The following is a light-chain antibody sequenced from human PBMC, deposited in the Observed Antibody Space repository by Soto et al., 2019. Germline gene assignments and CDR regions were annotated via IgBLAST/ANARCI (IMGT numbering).Light chain of an antibody. CDR3: QLTYVTLSIT. CDR1: ESIARH. CDR2: GAS. V-gene: IGKV1-39*01. J-gene: IGKJ5*01. Sequence: DIQMTQSPSSLAASVGDRVTITCRASESIARHLNWYQQKPGKVPKLLIYGASSLQNGVPSRFRGGGYGTDFTLSSINLHAEDFETYYCQLTYVTLSITFGRGTRLEI.